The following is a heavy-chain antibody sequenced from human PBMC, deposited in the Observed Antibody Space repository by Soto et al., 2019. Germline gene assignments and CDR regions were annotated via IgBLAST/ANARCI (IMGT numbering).Heavy chain of an antibody. CDR1: GGSINSYC. J-gene: IGHJ6*02. Sequence: SEILSLTCTVSGGSINSYCWNWIRLPPGKRLEWIGYIYYNGSTNYNPSLKSRVTISLDTSKNQFSLNLRSLTAADTAVYFCARTSDYGDYYYYGMDVWGPGTTVTVSS. V-gene: IGHV4-59*08. CDR3: ARTSDYGDYYYYGMDV. D-gene: IGHD4-17*01. CDR2: IYYNGST.